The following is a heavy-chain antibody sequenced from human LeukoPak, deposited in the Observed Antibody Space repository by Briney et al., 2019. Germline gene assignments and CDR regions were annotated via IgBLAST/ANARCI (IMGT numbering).Heavy chain of an antibody. D-gene: IGHD3-22*01. CDR2: INPNSGGT. V-gene: IGHV1-2*02. J-gene: IGHJ4*02. Sequence: ASVKVSCKASGYTFTSYDINWVRQATGQGLEWMGWINPNSGGTNYAQKFQGRVTMTRDTSITTVYMELTRLTSDDTAVYYCARDHYDSSGYAGFDYWGQGTLVTVSS. CDR1: GYTFTSYD. CDR3: ARDHYDSSGYAGFDY.